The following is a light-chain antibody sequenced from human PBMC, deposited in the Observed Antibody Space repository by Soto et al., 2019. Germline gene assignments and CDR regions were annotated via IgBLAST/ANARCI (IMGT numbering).Light chain of an antibody. CDR2: GNS. J-gene: IGLJ1*01. V-gene: IGLV1-40*01. CDR1: SSNIGAGYD. Sequence: QPVLTQPPSVSGAPGQRVTISCTGSSSNIGAGYDVHWYQQLPGTAPKLLIYGNSNRPSGVPDRFSGSKSGTSASLAITGLQAEDEADYYCASWDGSLSGHVFGTGTKVTVL. CDR3: ASWDGSLSGHV.